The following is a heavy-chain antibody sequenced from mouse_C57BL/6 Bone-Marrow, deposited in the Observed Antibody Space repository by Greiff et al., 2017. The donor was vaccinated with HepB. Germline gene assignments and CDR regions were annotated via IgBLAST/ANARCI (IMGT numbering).Heavy chain of an antibody. CDR1: GYTFTSYG. J-gene: IGHJ2*01. D-gene: IGHD4-1*01. V-gene: IGHV1-81*01. Sequence: QVQLKQSGAELARPGASVKLSCKASGYTFTSYGISWVKQRTGQGLEWIGEIYPRSGNTYYNEKFKGKATLTADKSSSTAYMELRSLTSEDSAVYFCARILGRSYWGQGTTLTVSS. CDR2: IYPRSGNT. CDR3: ARILGRSY.